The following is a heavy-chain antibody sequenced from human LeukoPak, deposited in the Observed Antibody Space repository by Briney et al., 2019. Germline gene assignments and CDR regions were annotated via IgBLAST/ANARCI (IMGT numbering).Heavy chain of an antibody. CDR3: ARDTIIVQNAFDI. Sequence: GGSLRLSCAASGFTFSDYYMSWIRHAPGKGLEWVSYISSSGSTIYYADSVKGRFTISRDNAKNSLYLQMNSLRAEDTAVYYCARDTIIVQNAFDIWGQGTMVTVSS. V-gene: IGHV3-11*04. CDR2: ISSSGSTI. J-gene: IGHJ3*02. D-gene: IGHD3-22*01. CDR1: GFTFSDYY.